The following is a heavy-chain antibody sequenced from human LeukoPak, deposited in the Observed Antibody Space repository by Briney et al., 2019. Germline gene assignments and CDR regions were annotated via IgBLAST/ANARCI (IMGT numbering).Heavy chain of an antibody. D-gene: IGHD1-26*01. CDR1: GYTFTGYY. J-gene: IGHJ4*02. V-gene: IGHV1-2*02. CDR3: AGAPAWSNYRGSYDY. Sequence: ASVKVSCKASGYTFTGYYMHWVRQAPGQGLDWMGWINPNSGGTNYAQKFQGRVTMTRDTSISTAYMELSRLRSDDTAVYYCAGAPAWSNYRGSYDYWGQGTLVTVSS. CDR2: INPNSGGT.